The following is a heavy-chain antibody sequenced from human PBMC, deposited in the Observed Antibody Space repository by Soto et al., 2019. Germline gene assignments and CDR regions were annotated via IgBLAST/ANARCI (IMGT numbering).Heavy chain of an antibody. D-gene: IGHD3-22*01. CDR3: ARDLGSGNYEGKHHYYYYYGMDV. V-gene: IGHV1-2*04. CDR2: INPNSGGT. Sequence: ASVKVSCKASGYTFTGYYMHWVRQAPGQGLEWMGWINPNSGGTNYAQKFQGWATMTRDTSISTAYMELSRLRSDDTAVYYCARDLGSGNYEGKHHYYYYYGMDVWGQGTTVTVSS. CDR1: GYTFTGYY. J-gene: IGHJ6*02.